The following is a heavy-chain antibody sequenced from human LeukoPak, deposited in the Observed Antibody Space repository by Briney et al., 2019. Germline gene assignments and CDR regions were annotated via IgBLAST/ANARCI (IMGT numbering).Heavy chain of an antibody. D-gene: IGHD6-19*01. CDR2: ISAYNGNT. CDR3: AREDIAVAGFDAFDI. Sequence: ASVKVSCTASGHAFTSYGISWVRQAPGQGLEWMGWISAYNGNTNYAQKLQGRVTMTTDTSTSTAYMELRSLRSDDTAVYYCAREDIAVAGFDAFDIWGQGTMVTVSS. J-gene: IGHJ3*02. CDR1: GHAFTSYG. V-gene: IGHV1-18*01.